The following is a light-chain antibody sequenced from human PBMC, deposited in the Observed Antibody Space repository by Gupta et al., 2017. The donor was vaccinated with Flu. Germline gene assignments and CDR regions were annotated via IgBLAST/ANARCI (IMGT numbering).Light chain of an antibody. V-gene: IGLV3-1*01. J-gene: IGLJ2*01. CDR1: KLGDIY. CDR2: QDT. CDR3: QAWDSGTCG. Sequence: SYDLTQPPSVSVSPGHTASITCYGDKLGDIYVSWYQQKPGQSPVLVIYQDTQRPSGIPERFSGSNSGNTATLTITGTQAMDEADYYCQAWDSGTCGFGGGTKLTVL.